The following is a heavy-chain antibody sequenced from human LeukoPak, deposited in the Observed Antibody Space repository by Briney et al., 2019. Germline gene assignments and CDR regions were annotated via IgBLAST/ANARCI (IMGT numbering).Heavy chain of an antibody. CDR1: GYTFTSYG. D-gene: IGHD3-10*01. J-gene: IGHJ4*02. Sequence: ASVKVSCKASGYTFTSYGISWVRQAPGQGLEWMGWISANDGNTDYPQKLQGRVAMTTDTSTSTAYMELRSLRSDDTAVYYCARESHVTREDYWGQGTLVTVSS. CDR2: ISANDGNT. V-gene: IGHV1-18*01. CDR3: ARESHVTREDY.